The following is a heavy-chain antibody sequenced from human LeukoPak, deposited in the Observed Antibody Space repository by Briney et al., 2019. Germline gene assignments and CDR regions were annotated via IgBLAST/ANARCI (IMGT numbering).Heavy chain of an antibody. CDR3: ARGFIEYQLLQQYYYYYYMDV. Sequence: PSETLSLTCAVYGGSFSGYYWSWIRQPPGKGLEWIGEINHSGSTNYNPSLKSRVTISVDTSKNQFSLKLTSVTAADTAVYYCARGFIEYQLLQQYYYYYYMDVWGKGTTVTVSS. CDR2: INHSGST. D-gene: IGHD2-2*01. J-gene: IGHJ6*03. CDR1: GGSFSGYY. V-gene: IGHV4-34*01.